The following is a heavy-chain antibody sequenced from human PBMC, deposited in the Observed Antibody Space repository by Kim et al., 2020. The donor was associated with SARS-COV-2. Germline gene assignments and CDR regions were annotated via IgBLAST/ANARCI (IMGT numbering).Heavy chain of an antibody. D-gene: IGHD4-4*01. CDR1: GGTFSSYA. V-gene: IGHV1-69*13. J-gene: IGHJ6*02. Sequence: SVKVSCKASGGTFSSYAISWVRQAPGQGLEWMGGIIPIFGTANYAQKFQGRVTITADESTSTAYMELSSLRSEDTAVYYCARDFPGSNYVVPAYGMDVWGQGTTVTVSS. CDR3: ARDFPGSNYVVPAYGMDV. CDR2: IIPIFGTA.